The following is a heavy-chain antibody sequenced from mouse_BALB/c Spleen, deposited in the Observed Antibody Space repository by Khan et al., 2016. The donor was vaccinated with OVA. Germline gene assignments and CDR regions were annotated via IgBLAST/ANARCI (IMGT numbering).Heavy chain of an antibody. J-gene: IGHJ2*01. CDR1: GYSFTSDYA. CDR2: ISYSGNT. Sequence: EVQLQESGPGLVKPSQSLSLTCTVTGYSFTSDYAWYGIRQFQGNKLEWMGYISYSGNTNYTPFLKSRISITRDTSKNQFFLQLNSVTTEDTATYYCARIYGGDFDYWGQGTTLTVSS. V-gene: IGHV3-2*02. CDR3: ARIYGGDFDY. D-gene: IGHD1-1*01.